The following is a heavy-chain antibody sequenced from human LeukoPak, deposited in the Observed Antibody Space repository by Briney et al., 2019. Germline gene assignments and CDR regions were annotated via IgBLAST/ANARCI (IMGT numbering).Heavy chain of an antibody. CDR1: GYTFTGYY. Sequence: ASVKVSCKASGYTFTGYYMHWVRQAPGQGLEWMGWINPNSGGTNYAQKFQGRVTMTRDTSISTAYMELSRLRSDDTAVYYCARGSGSRLLWFGEPTTERENWFDPWGQGTLVTVSS. J-gene: IGHJ5*02. CDR3: ARGSGSRLLWFGEPTTERENWFDP. D-gene: IGHD3-10*01. V-gene: IGHV1-2*02. CDR2: INPNSGGT.